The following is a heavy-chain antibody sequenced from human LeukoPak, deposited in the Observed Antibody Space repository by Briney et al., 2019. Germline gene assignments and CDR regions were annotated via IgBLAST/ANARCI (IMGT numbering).Heavy chain of an antibody. CDR1: GGSFSGYY. J-gene: IGHJ4*02. D-gene: IGHD6-6*01. Sequence: PSETLSLTCAVYGGSFSGYYWSWIRQPPGKGLEWIGEINHSGSTNYTPSLKSRVTISVDTSKNQISLEPRYATAADTAVYYCARGRRGIAARPDFDHWGQGTLVTVSS. CDR2: INHSGST. CDR3: ARGRRGIAARPDFDH. V-gene: IGHV4-34*01.